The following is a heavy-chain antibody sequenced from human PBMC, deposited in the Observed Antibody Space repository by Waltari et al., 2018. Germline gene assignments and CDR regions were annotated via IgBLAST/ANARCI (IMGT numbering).Heavy chain of an antibody. CDR3: AKHSAAGWFDP. CDR2: ITGDGGRT. D-gene: IGHD2-15*01. Sequence: EVQLLESGGGLVQPGGSLRLSCLVSGVTFSSHAMSWVRQAPGKGLGGVSTITGDGGRTHYAYAVKGRFTISRDNSKNTLYLQMNSLRAEDTALYSCAKHSAAGWFDPWGQGTLVTVSS. CDR1: GVTFSSHA. J-gene: IGHJ5*02. V-gene: IGHV3-23*01.